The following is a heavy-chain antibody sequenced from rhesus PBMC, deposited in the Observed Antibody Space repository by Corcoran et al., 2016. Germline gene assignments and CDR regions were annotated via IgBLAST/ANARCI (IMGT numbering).Heavy chain of an antibody. CDR3: ARQIPVDY. J-gene: IGHJ4*01. CDR1: GGSISSSNR. V-gene: IGHV4-93*02. CDR2: LYGSGAST. Sequence: QVQLQESGPAVVKPSETLSLTCAVSGGSISSSNRWSWIRQPPGKGLEWIGGLYGSGASTQSTPPLKRRVAVSIDASKNQFSLKLSSVTAADTAVYYCARQIPVDYWGQGVLVTVSS.